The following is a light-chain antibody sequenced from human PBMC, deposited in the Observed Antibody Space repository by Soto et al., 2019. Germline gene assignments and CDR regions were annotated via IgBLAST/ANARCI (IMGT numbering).Light chain of an antibody. J-gene: IGLJ1*01. V-gene: IGLV2-14*01. CDR2: DAS. Sequence: QSVLAQPASVSGSPGQSITISCTGTSSDVGGYNYVSWYQQHPGKAPKVMIYDASNRPSGASNRFSGSKSGNTASLTISGLQAEDEADYFCSSYTSSGTYVFGTGTKSPS. CDR3: SSYTSSGTYV. CDR1: SSDVGGYNY.